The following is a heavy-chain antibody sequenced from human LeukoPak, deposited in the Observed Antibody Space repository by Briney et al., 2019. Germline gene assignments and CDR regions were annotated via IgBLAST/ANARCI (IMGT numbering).Heavy chain of an antibody. Sequence: ASETLSLTCTVSGGSFSSSSSYWGWIRQPPGKGLEWIGSIYYSGSTYYRPSLKSRVTISVDTSKNQFSLKLSSVTAADTAVYYCARKDYYYYMDVWGKGTTVTVSS. CDR2: IYYSGST. CDR1: GGSFSSSSSY. CDR3: ARKDYYYYMDV. J-gene: IGHJ6*03. V-gene: IGHV4-39*01.